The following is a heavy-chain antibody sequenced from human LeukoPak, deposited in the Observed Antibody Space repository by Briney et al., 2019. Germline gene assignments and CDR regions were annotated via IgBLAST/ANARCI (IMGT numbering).Heavy chain of an antibody. D-gene: IGHD3-9*01. Sequence: ASVKVSCKASGYTFTGAYMNWVRQAAGQGVEWMGWINPNSGETKFAQKFQGRVTMTRDTSISTAYMDLGGLRSDDTAVYYCARVHFNSGYDNWGQGSLVTVSS. CDR1: GYTFTGAY. CDR3: ARVHFNSGYDN. J-gene: IGHJ4*02. V-gene: IGHV1-2*02. CDR2: INPNSGET.